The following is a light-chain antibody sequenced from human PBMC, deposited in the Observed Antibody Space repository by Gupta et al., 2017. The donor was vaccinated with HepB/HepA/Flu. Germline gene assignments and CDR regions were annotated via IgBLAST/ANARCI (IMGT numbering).Light chain of an antibody. J-gene: IGLJ1*01. CDR3: QKYDSSLSGHV. CDR1: ISNIGAGYN. V-gene: IGLV1-40*01. Sequence: QSVLTQPPSVSGAPGQRVTISCTGRISNIGAGYNVHWYQHLPGTAPKLLIFRNSNRPSGVPDRFSGSKSGTSASPATXGXQAEDEXYYYGQKYDSSLSGHVFGTGTKVTVL. CDR2: RNS.